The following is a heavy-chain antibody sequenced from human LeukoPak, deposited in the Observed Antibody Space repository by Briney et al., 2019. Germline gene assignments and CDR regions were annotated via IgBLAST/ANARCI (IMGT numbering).Heavy chain of an antibody. J-gene: IGHJ4*02. V-gene: IGHV4-59*01. CDR2: IYYSGST. Sequence: SETLSLTCTVSGGSISSYYWSWIRQPPGKGLEWIGYIYYSGSTNYNPSLKSRVTISVDTSKNQFSLKLSSVTAADTAVYYCARGTGTRVDFDYWGQGTLVTVSS. CDR1: GGSISSYY. CDR3: ARGTGTRVDFDY. D-gene: IGHD1-7*01.